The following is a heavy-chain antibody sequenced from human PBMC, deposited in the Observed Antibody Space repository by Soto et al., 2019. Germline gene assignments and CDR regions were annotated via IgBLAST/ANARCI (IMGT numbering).Heavy chain of an antibody. CDR1: GFTVSSNY. D-gene: IGHD6-13*01. Sequence: EVQLVESGGGLVQPGGSLRLSCAASGFTVSSNYMSWVRQAPGKGLEWVSVIYSGGSTYYADSVKGRFTISRDNSKHTLYLQMSSLSAEATAVYYCARDSIAAAGTSDAFDIWGQGTMVTVSS. J-gene: IGHJ3*02. CDR3: ARDSIAAAGTSDAFDI. V-gene: IGHV3-66*01. CDR2: IYSGGST.